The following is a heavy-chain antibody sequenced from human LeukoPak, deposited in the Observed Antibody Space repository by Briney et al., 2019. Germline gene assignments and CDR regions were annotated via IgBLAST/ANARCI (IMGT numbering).Heavy chain of an antibody. J-gene: IGHJ3*02. CDR2: INAGNGNT. CDR1: GYTFTDYF. V-gene: IGHV1/OR15-3*02. Sequence: GASVKVSCKASGYTFTDYFMNWMRQAPGQRLEWMGWINAGNGNTKYSQKFQGRVTITRDTSASTAYMELSSLRSEDTAVYYCALNYYDSSGSDAFDIWGQGTMVTVSS. D-gene: IGHD3-22*01. CDR3: ALNYYDSSGSDAFDI.